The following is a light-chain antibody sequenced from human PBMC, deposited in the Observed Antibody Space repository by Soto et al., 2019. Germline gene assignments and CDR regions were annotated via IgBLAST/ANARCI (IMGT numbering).Light chain of an antibody. CDR2: CNN. Sequence: QSVLTQPASVSGTPGQRVTISCSGSSSNIGSNFVYWYQQLPGTAPKVLIYCNNQRPSGVPGRISGSKSGTSASLAISGLRSEDEADYYCAACDDSRSGSVFGGGTKLTVL. V-gene: IGLV1-47*02. CDR3: AACDDSRSGSV. CDR1: SSNIGSNF. J-gene: IGLJ3*02.